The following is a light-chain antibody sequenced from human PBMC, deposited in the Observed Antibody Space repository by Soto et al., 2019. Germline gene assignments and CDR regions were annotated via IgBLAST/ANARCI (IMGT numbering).Light chain of an antibody. CDR3: QQYNNWPTWT. Sequence: EIVLTHSPGTLSLSPGERATLSCRASQSVSSNLAWYQQKPGQAPRLLIYGASTRATGIPARFSGSGSGTEFTLTISSLQSEDFAVYYCQQYNNWPTWTFGQGTKVDIK. V-gene: IGKV3-15*01. J-gene: IGKJ1*01. CDR2: GAS. CDR1: QSVSSN.